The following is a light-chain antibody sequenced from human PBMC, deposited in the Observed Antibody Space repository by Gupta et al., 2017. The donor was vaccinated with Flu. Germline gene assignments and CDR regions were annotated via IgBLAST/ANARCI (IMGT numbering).Light chain of an antibody. J-gene: IGLJ3*02. CDR1: AVAKQE. CDR3: SATDRSGNRRV. V-gene: IGLV3-10*01. Sequence: DAVAKQEAAWLQQQQGRPPVLLSYKNRKRPSGIPERFSGSSSGTMATLTISGAQVEDEADYYCSATDRSGNRRVFGAGTNLTVL. CDR2: KNR.